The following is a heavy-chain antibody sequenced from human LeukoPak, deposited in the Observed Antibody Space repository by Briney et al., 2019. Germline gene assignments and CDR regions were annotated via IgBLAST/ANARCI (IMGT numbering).Heavy chain of an antibody. J-gene: IGHJ4*02. D-gene: IGHD6-13*01. CDR3: AKVSGYSCSCPFDY. CDR2: ISGSRGSS. CDR1: GFSFCHFA. Sequence: GGSLRPSCAASGFSFCHFAKTWVRQAPGKGLEWLSTISGSRGSSFYADSVKGRFTISRDYSINTLYLQMNSLRAEDTAVFYCAKVSGYSCSCPFDYWGQGTLVTVSS. V-gene: IGHV3-23*01.